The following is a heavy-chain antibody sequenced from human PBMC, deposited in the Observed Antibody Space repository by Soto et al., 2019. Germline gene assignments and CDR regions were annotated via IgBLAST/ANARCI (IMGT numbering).Heavy chain of an antibody. CDR2: IYYSGST. V-gene: IGHV4-39*01. CDR3: ARHVPNYDFWSSDEDYYYYYYMDV. D-gene: IGHD3-3*01. CDR1: GGSISSSSYY. Sequence: SEILSLTCTVSGGSISSSSYYWGWIRQPPGKGLEWIGSIYYSGSTYYNPSLKSRVTISVDTSKNQFSLKLSSVTAADTAVYYCARHVPNYDFWSSDEDYYYYYYMDVWGKGTTVTVSS. J-gene: IGHJ6*03.